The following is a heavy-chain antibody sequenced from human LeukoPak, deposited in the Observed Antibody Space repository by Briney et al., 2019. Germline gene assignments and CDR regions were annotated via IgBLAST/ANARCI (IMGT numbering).Heavy chain of an antibody. CDR3: ARDLAGHYYGSGSSFDY. J-gene: IGHJ4*02. CDR2: IWEDGSEK. Sequence: GGSLSLSCAASGFTFCIYWKSWLREARGRGREWVVNIWEDGSEKYYVDSVKGQFTISRDNAKNSLFLQMDSLRAEDTAVYYCARDLAGHYYGSGSSFDYWGQGTLVTVS. V-gene: IGHV3-7*01. CDR1: GFTFCIYW. D-gene: IGHD3-10*01.